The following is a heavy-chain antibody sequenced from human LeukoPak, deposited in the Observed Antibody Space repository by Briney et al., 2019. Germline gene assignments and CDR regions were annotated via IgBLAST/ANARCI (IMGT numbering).Heavy chain of an antibody. V-gene: IGHV4-59*01. Sequence: SETLSLTCTVSGGSISSYYWSWIRQPPGKGLEWIGYIYYSGSTNYNPSLKSRVTISVDTSKNQFPLKLSSVTAADTAVYYCARGNYGDYTWGQGTLVTVSS. J-gene: IGHJ5*02. CDR2: IYYSGST. CDR1: GGSISSYY. CDR3: ARGNYGDYT. D-gene: IGHD4-17*01.